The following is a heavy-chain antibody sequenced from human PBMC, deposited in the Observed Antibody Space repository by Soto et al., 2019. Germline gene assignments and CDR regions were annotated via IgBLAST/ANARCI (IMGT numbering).Heavy chain of an antibody. CDR1: GFTFDDYA. J-gene: IGHJ4*02. D-gene: IGHD4-17*01. V-gene: IGHV3-9*01. CDR3: AKDIRSFDYGDPLDY. Sequence: GGSLRLSCAASGFTFDDYAMHWVRQAPGKGLEWVSGISWNSGSIGYADSVKGRFTISRDNAKNSLYLQMNSLRAEDTALYYCAKDIRSFDYGDPLDYWGQGTLVTVSS. CDR2: ISWNSGSI.